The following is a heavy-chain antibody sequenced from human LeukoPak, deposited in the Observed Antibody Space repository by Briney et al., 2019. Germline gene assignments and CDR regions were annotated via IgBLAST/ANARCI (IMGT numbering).Heavy chain of an antibody. V-gene: IGHV1-18*01. CDR1: GYTFTSYG. D-gene: IGHD5-12*01. J-gene: IGHJ4*02. Sequence: ASVKVSCKASGYTFTSYGISWVRQAPGQGLEWMGWISAYNGNTNYAQKLQGRVTMTTDTSTSTAYMELSSLRSDDTAVYYCARDRQGDRRRDGYNLFGYWGQGTLVTVSS. CDR2: ISAYNGNT. CDR3: ARDRQGDRRRDGYNLFGY.